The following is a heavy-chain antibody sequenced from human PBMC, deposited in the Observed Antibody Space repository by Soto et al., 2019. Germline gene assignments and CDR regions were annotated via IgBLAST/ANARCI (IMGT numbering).Heavy chain of an antibody. CDR1: GGSVSSGSYY. D-gene: IGHD3-22*01. J-gene: IGHJ4*02. V-gene: IGHV4-61*01. CDR3: ALRSMAVVPEY. Sequence: PSETLSLTCTVSGGSVSSGSYYWTWIRQPPGKGLEWIGYIYYSGSANYNPSLKSRVTISVDTSKNQCSLTLSSMTAGDTAVYYCALRSMAVVPEYWGQGTLVTVSS. CDR2: IYYSGSA.